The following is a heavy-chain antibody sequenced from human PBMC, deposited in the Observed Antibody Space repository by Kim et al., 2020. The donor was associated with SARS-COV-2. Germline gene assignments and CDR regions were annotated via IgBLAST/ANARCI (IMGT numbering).Heavy chain of an antibody. CDR3: AKEVYDSSGCDY. V-gene: IGHV3-23*01. D-gene: IGHD3-22*01. Sequence: YYAASVKGRFTISRDNSKNTLYLQMNSLRAEDTAVYYCAKEVYDSSGCDYWGQGTLVTVSS. J-gene: IGHJ4*02.